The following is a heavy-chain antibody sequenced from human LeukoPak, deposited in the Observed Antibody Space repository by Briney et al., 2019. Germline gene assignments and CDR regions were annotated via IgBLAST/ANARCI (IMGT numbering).Heavy chain of an antibody. CDR1: GDSISQYY. Sequence: SETVSLTCTVSGDSISQYYWSWIRRPPGKGLEWMGYIYYTGSTNYNPSLKSRVTISLDTSKNQFSLKLSSVTAADTAVYYCARGANYYYYYGIDIWGQGTTVTVSS. CDR3: ARGANYYYYYGIDI. V-gene: IGHV4-59*01. CDR2: IYYTGST. J-gene: IGHJ6*02.